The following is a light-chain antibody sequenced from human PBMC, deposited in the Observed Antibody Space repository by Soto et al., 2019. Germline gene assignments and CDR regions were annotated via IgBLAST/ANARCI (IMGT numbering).Light chain of an antibody. J-gene: IGKJ4*01. CDR1: QSVSSSY. Sequence: EIVLTQSPGTLSLSPGERATLSCRASQSVSSSYLAWYQQKPGQAPRLLFYGTSSRATGIPDRSSGSGSGTDFTLTISRLEPEDFAVYYCQQYGSSTLTFGGGTKVDIK. CDR3: QQYGSSTLT. V-gene: IGKV3-20*01. CDR2: GTS.